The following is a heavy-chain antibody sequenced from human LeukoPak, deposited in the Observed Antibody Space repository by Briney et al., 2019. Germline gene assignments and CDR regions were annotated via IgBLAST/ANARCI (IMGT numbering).Heavy chain of an antibody. Sequence: GGSLRLSCAASGFTFSSYSMNWVRQAPGKGLEWVSSITSSSNYIFYADSVKGRFTISRDNAKNSLYLQMNSQRAEDTAVYYCARDRPGGYCSSTSCCYYYGMDVWGQGTTVTVSS. V-gene: IGHV3-21*01. CDR2: ITSSSNYI. CDR3: ARDRPGGYCSSTSCCYYYGMDV. D-gene: IGHD2-2*01. CDR1: GFTFSSYS. J-gene: IGHJ6*02.